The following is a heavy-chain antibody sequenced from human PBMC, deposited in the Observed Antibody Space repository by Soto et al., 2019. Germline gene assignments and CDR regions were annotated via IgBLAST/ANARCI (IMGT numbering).Heavy chain of an antibody. CDR3: ARDPLYYYDSSGHGALYYYYGMDV. CDR1: GFTFSSYG. V-gene: IGHV3-33*01. J-gene: IGHJ6*02. CDR2: IWFDGSNK. D-gene: IGHD3-22*01. Sequence: GGSLRLSCAVSGFTFSSYGMHWVRQAPGKGLEWVAVIWFDGSNKYYADSVKGRFTISRDNAKNSLYLQMNSLRAEDTAVYYCARDPLYYYDSSGHGALYYYYGMDVWGQGTTVTVSS.